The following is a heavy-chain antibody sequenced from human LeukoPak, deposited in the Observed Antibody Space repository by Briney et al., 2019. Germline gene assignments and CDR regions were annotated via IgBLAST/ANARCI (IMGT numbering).Heavy chain of an antibody. CDR2: IRSKLYGGTT. Sequence: PGGSLRLSCTASGFTFGDYSMSWVRQAPGRGLEWVGFIRSKLYGGTTEYAASVKGRFTISRDDSKSIAYLQMDSLETEDTAVYHCARDPYCSGTNCHGCFDYWGQGTLVTVSS. J-gene: IGHJ4*02. CDR3: ARDPYCSGTNCHGCFDY. D-gene: IGHD2-2*01. V-gene: IGHV3-49*04. CDR1: GFTFGDYS.